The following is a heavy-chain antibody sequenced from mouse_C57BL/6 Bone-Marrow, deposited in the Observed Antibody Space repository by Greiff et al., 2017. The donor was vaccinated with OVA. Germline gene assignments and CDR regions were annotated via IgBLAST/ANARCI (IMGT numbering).Heavy chain of an antibody. CDR3: ARDRRGAY. CDR2: ISDGGSYT. CDR1: GFTFSSYA. Sequence: EVQLVESGGGLVKPGGSLKLSCAASGFTFSSYAMSWVRQTPEKRLEWVATISDGGSYTYYPDNVKGRFTISRDNAKNNLYLQMSHLKSEDTAMYYCARDRRGAYGGQGTLVTVSA. V-gene: IGHV5-4*01. J-gene: IGHJ3*01.